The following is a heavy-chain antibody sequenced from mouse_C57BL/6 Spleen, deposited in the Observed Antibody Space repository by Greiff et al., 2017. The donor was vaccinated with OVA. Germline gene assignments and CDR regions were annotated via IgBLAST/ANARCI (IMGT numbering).Heavy chain of an antibody. D-gene: IGHD2-1*01. CDR1: GYSITSGYY. CDR3: ARESGGNYYAMDY. V-gene: IGHV3-6*01. Sequence: EVKLMESGPGLVKPSQSLSLTCSVTGYSITSGYYWNWIRQFPGNKLEWMGYISYDGSNNYNPSLKNRISITRDTSKNQFFLKLNSVTTEDTATYYCARESGGNYYAMDYWGQGTSVTVSS. CDR2: ISYDGSN. J-gene: IGHJ4*01.